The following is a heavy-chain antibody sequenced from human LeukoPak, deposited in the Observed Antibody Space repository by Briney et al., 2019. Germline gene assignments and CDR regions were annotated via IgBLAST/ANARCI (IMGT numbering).Heavy chain of an antibody. CDR2: ISSSSSYT. CDR3: AREPAYSSSWYFQH. J-gene: IGHJ1*01. D-gene: IGHD6-13*01. V-gene: IGHV3-11*05. CDR1: GFTFSDYY. Sequence: GGSLRLSCAASGFTFSDYYMSWIRQAPGKGLEWVSYISSSSSYTNYADSVKGRFTISRDNAKNSLYLQMNSLRAEDTAVYYCAREPAYSSSWYFQHWGQGTLVTVSS.